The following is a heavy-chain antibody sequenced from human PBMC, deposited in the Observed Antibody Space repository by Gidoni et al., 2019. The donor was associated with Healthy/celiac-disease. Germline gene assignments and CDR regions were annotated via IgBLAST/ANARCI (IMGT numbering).Heavy chain of an antibody. D-gene: IGHD1-7*01. CDR3: AKDRRDWNYVILSSVFDY. Sequence: EVQLLESGGGLVQPGGSLRLSCAASGFPFSSYAMSWVRQAPGKGLEWVSAISGSGGSTYYADSVKGRFTISRDNSKNTLYLQMNSLRAEDTAVYYCAKDRRDWNYVILSSVFDYWGQGTLVTVSS. J-gene: IGHJ4*02. CDR2: ISGSGGST. V-gene: IGHV3-23*01. CDR1: GFPFSSYA.